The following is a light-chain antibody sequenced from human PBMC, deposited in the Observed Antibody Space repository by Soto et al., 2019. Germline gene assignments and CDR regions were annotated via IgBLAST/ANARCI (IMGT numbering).Light chain of an antibody. CDR2: DVS. CDR1: SSEVGGYNY. V-gene: IGLV2-14*01. Sequence: QSVLTQPASVSGSPGQSITISCTGTSSEVGGYNYVSWYQQHPGKAPKLMIYDVSNRPSGVSNRFSGSKSGNTACLTISGLQAEDEADYYCSSYTSSSTGNVFGTGTKVTVL. CDR3: SSYTSSSTGNV. J-gene: IGLJ1*01.